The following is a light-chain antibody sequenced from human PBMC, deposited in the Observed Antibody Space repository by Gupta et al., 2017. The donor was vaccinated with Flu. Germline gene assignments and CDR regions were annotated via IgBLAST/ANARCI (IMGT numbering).Light chain of an antibody. CDR2: DVS. Sequence: SVTNSSTGTTCEVGSYDFVSWYHQHSAKAPQLMVYDVSSRPAGVPGRLSGSESGNTASLTISGLQAGGDAFYYHCSDAGTVTFVFGGGTRLTVL. V-gene: IGLV2-11*01. CDR1: TCEVGSYDF. CDR3: CSDAGTVTFV. J-gene: IGLJ2*01.